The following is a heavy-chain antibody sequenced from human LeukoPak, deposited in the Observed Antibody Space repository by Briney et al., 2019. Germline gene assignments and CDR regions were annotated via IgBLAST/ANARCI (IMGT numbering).Heavy chain of an antibody. CDR1: GGSISTSNW. Sequence: SETLSLTCTVSGGSISTSNWWRWVRQPPGKGLEWIGEVYHSGSTTYNSPLKSRLTMSIDKSKNHFSLNLSSVTAADTAVYYCARRYYGSGTNYFDYWGQGPRVTVSS. D-gene: IGHD3-10*01. CDR2: VYHSGST. J-gene: IGHJ4*02. V-gene: IGHV4-4*02. CDR3: ARRYYGSGTNYFDY.